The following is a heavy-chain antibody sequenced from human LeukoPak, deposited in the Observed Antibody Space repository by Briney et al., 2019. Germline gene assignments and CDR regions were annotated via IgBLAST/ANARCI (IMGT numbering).Heavy chain of an antibody. J-gene: IGHJ5*02. D-gene: IGHD3-22*01. CDR2: IIPIFGTA. CDR1: GGTFSSYA. V-gene: IGHV1-69*06. CDR3: ARDHYYDSSGYYYSNWFDP. Sequence: SVKVSCKASGGTFSSYATSWVRQAPGQGLEWMGGIIPIFGTANYAQKFQGRVTITADKSTSTAYMELSSLRSEDTAVYYCARDHYYDSSGYYYSNWFDPWGQGTLVTVSS.